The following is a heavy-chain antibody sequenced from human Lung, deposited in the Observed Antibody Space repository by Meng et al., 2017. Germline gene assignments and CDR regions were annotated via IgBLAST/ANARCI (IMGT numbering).Heavy chain of an antibody. J-gene: IGHJ4*02. V-gene: IGHV1-2*06. Sequence: QGELVQAGAEVKEPGAAGKVSCKPSGYNFPDYYIHWVRRAPGQGLEWMGRINPKRGDTHYAQKFQAGVTMTGDTSISTAYMELSGLRSDDTAMYYCARDEDISAAGKLFGDYWGQGTLVTVSS. D-gene: IGHD6-25*01. CDR3: ARDEDISAAGKLFGDY. CDR2: INPKRGDT. CDR1: GYNFPDYY.